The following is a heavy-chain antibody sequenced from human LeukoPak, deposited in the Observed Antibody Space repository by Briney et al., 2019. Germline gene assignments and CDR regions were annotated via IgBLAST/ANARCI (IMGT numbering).Heavy chain of an antibody. D-gene: IGHD2-15*01. V-gene: IGHV3-30*18. J-gene: IGHJ4*02. CDR3: AKELHKTTWYSH. CDR2: ISYDGSNK. Sequence: PGRSLRLSCAASGFTFSTYGMHWVRQAPGKGLEWVAVISYDGSNKYYVDSVKGRFTISGDNSKNTLDLQMNSLRAEDTAVYYCAKELHKTTWYSHWGQGTLVTVSS. CDR1: GFTFSTYG.